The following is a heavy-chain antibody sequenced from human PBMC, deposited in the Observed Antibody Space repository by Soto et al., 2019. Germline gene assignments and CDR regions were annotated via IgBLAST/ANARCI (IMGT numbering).Heavy chain of an antibody. CDR2: IYYSGST. V-gene: IGHV4-59*08. CDR1: NDSISTYY. CDR3: ARPGRDWGALHY. J-gene: IGHJ4*02. Sequence: QVQLQESGPGLVKPSETLSLTCTVSNDSISTYYWTWIRQPPGKGLEWIGFIYYSGSTNYNPSLQSLVTISVDTSKNQFSLKMNSVTAADTAVYYCARPGRDWGALHYWGQGTLVTVSS. D-gene: IGHD7-27*01.